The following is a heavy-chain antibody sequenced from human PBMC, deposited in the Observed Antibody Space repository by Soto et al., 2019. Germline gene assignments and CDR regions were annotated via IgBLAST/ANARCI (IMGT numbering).Heavy chain of an antibody. J-gene: IGHJ6*02. V-gene: IGHV3-30*14. CDR3: ARDGIVVLVAANYYGMDV. CDR1: GFTFSSYA. D-gene: IGHD2-15*01. CDR2: ISYDGSNK. Sequence: QVQLVESGGGVVQPGRSLRLSCAASGFTFSSYAMHWVRQAPGKGLEWVAVISYDGSNKYYADSVQGRFTISRDNSKNTLYSQMSSLRAEDTAVYYCARDGIVVLVAANYYGMDVWGQGTTVTVSS.